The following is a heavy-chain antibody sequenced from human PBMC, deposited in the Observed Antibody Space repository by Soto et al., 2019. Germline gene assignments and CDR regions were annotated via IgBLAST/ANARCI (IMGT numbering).Heavy chain of an antibody. Sequence: GSLRLSCAASGLTFASFGMSWVRQAPGKGLEWVSAITGSGANTYYADSVKGRFTISRDNSKSSLYLQMNSLRAEDTAVYYCAKGPTIFGVVINVWEYYYGMDVWGQGTTVTVSS. CDR3: AKGPTIFGVVINVWEYYYGMDV. D-gene: IGHD3-3*01. CDR1: GLTFASFG. J-gene: IGHJ6*02. CDR2: ITGSGANT. V-gene: IGHV3-23*01.